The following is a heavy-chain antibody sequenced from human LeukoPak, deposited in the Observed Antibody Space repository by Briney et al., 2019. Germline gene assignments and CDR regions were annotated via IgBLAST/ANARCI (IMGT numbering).Heavy chain of an antibody. J-gene: IGHJ5*02. Sequence: GASVKVSCKASGYTFTGFYLHWVRQAPGQGLEWMGWITPNSGGTDYALKFQGRVTMTRDTSISTAYMELSRLRSDDTAVYYCARDANYGSGSYYRWFDPWGQGTLVTVSS. CDR3: ARDANYGSGSYYRWFDP. D-gene: IGHD3-10*01. CDR2: ITPNSGGT. CDR1: GYTFTGFY. V-gene: IGHV1-2*02.